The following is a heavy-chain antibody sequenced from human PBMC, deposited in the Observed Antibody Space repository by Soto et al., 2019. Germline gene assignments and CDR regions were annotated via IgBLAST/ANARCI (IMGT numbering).Heavy chain of an antibody. Sequence: QVQLQESGPGLVKPSEPLSLTCTVSGGSISSYYWSWIRQPPAKGLEWIGYIYYSGSTNYNPSLNSRVTISVDTSKHQFSLNLSSVTAADTAVYYCAREHCSGGSCAPVFDYWGQGTLVNGSS. CDR2: IYYSGST. J-gene: IGHJ4*02. D-gene: IGHD2-15*01. CDR3: AREHCSGGSCAPVFDY. CDR1: GGSISSYY. V-gene: IGHV4-59*01.